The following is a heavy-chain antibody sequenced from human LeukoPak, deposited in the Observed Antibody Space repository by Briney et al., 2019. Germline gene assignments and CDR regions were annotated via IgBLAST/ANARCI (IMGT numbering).Heavy chain of an antibody. CDR3: ARLLWFGETHYYMDV. CDR2: IYYSGST. V-gene: IGHV4-59*01. J-gene: IGHJ6*03. D-gene: IGHD3-10*01. Sequence: PSETLFLTCTVSDGSISSYYWSWIRQPPGKGLEWIGYIYYSGSTNYNPSLKSRVTISVDTSKNQFSLKLSSVTAADTAVYFCARLLWFGETHYYMDVWGKGTTVTISS. CDR1: DGSISSYY.